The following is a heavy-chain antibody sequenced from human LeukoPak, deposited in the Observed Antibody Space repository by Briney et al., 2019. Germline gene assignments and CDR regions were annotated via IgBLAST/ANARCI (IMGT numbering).Heavy chain of an antibody. J-gene: IGHJ4*02. V-gene: IGHV1-2*02. Sequence: ASVKVSCKASGYTFTGYYMHWVRQAPGQGLEWMGWINPNSGGTNYAQKFQGRVTMTRDTSISTAYMELSRLRSDDTAVYYCARDDSSGWYYFDYWGQGTLVTVSS. CDR3: ARDDSSGWYYFDY. CDR1: GYTFTGYY. CDR2: INPNSGGT. D-gene: IGHD6-19*01.